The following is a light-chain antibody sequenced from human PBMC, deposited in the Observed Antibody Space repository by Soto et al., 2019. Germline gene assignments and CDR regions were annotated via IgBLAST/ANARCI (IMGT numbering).Light chain of an antibody. CDR1: SSNTGSNT. V-gene: IGLV1-44*01. CDR2: SND. CDR3: AAWNDSLNGYV. J-gene: IGLJ1*01. Sequence: VLTQPPSASGTPGQRVTISCSGRSSNTGSNTVNWYQQLPGTTPKLLIYSNDQRPSGVPDRFSGSMSSTSASLAISGLQFEDGADYYCAAWNDSLNGYVFGTGTKVTVL.